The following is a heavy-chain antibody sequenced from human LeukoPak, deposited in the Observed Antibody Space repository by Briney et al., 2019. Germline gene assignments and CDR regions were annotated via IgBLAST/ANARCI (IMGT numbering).Heavy chain of an antibody. CDR3: AKDFAVAGYSSGSVDY. D-gene: IGHD6-19*01. Sequence: GGSLRLSCAASGFTFSSYAMSWVRQAPGTGLEWVSAISGSGGSTYYADSLKGRFTISRDNSKNTLYLQMNSLRAEDTAVYYCAKDFAVAGYSSGSVDYWGQGTLVTVSS. V-gene: IGHV3-23*01. J-gene: IGHJ4*02. CDR1: GFTFSSYA. CDR2: ISGSGGST.